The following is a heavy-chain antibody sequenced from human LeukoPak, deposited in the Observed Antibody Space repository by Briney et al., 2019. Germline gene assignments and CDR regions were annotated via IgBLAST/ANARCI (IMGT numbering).Heavy chain of an antibody. CDR1: GGSISSSSYY. CDR3: ATGQYYSGSSYNTFDY. D-gene: IGHD3-10*01. V-gene: IGHV4-39*01. Sequence: SQTLSLTCTVSGGSISSSSYYWGWIRQPPGKGLEWIGSIYYSGRTYYNPSLKSRVTISVDTSKNQFSLKLSSVTAADTAVYYCATGQYYSGSSYNTFDYWGQGTFVTVSS. CDR2: IYYSGRT. J-gene: IGHJ4*02.